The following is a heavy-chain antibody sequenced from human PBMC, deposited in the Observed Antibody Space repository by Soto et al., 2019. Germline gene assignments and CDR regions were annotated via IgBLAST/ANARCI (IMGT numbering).Heavy chain of an antibody. CDR3: ARPTVNGDDAFDI. CDR2: ISAYNGKT. D-gene: IGHD4-17*01. J-gene: IGHJ3*02. Sequence: QVQLVQSGAEVKKPGASVKVSCKASGYTFTSYGISWVRQAPGQGLEWIGWISAYNGKTNYEQRLQGRVTMTTDTSTSTAYMEMRSLRSDDTAGYYCARPTVNGDDAFDIWGQGTMVTVSS. CDR1: GYTFTSYG. V-gene: IGHV1-18*01.